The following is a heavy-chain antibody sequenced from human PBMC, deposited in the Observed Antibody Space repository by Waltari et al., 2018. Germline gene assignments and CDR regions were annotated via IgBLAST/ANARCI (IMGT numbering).Heavy chain of an antibody. Sequence: EVQLVESGGGLVQPGGSLRLSCEASGFIFSTYWMHWVRQAPGKGLVWVARIDSGGGSGTSYPDSVKGRFTISRDNAKNTLYLQMNSLRAEDTGVYYCARDHYYSKDVWGTGTTVTVSS. CDR1: GFIFSTYW. CDR3: ARDHYYSKDV. V-gene: IGHV3-74*01. CDR2: IDSGGGSGT. J-gene: IGHJ6*04.